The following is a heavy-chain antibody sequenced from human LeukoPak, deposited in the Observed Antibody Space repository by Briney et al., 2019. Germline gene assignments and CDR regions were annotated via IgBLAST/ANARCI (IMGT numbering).Heavy chain of an antibody. CDR2: INHSGST. Sequence: PSETLSLTCAAYGGSFSGYYWSWIRQPPGKGLEWIGEINHSGSTNYNPSLKSRVTISVDTSKNHFSLTLSSVTAADTAVYFCARDSYCSATSSSCGDYWGQGILVTVSS. J-gene: IGHJ4*02. V-gene: IGHV4-34*01. CDR1: GGSFSGYY. CDR3: ARDSYCSATSSSCGDY. D-gene: IGHD2-15*01.